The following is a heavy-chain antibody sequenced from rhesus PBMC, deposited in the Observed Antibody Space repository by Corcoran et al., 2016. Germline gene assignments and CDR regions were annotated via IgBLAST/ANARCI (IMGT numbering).Heavy chain of an antibody. CDR3: ARRVISGWYQNSLDV. J-gene: IGHJ5-2*02. D-gene: IGHD6-31*01. CDR2: IRSGGNT. V-gene: IGHV4-160*01. CDR1: GGSVSGYW. Sequence: QVQLQQWGEGLVKPSETLSLTCAVYGGSVSGYWWAWIRQPPGKGVEWIGRIRSGGNTNNKPSLKSRVNISIDTSKDQFSLELSSVTAEDTAVYYCARRVISGWYQNSLDVWGRGVLVTVSS.